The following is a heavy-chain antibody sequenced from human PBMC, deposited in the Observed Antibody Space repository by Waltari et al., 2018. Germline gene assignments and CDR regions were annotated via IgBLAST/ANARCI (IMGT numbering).Heavy chain of an antibody. J-gene: IGHJ4*02. CDR3: ATGYYDFWSGYLRHFDY. CDR1: GGSISSGDYY. CDR2: IYYSGST. D-gene: IGHD3-3*01. Sequence: QVQLQESGPGLVKPSQTLSLTCTVSGGSISSGDYYWSWIRQPPGKGLEWIGYIYYSGSTDYNPSLKSRVTISVDTSKNQFSLKLSSVTAADTAVYYCATGYYDFWSGYLRHFDYWGQGTLVTVSS. V-gene: IGHV4-30-4*08.